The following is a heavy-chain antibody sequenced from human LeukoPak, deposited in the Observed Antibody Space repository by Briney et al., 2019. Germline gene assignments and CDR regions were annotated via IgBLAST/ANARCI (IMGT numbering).Heavy chain of an antibody. CDR1: GFTFGTYA. CDR2: ISSDENTQ. J-gene: IGHJ4*02. CDR3: AKPDCTTIYCYTLPY. D-gene: IGHD2/OR15-2a*01. V-gene: IGHV3-30*04. Sequence: GGSLRLSCAASGFTFGTYAMHWVRQAPGKGVEWLAIISSDENTQYYADSVKGRFTISRDTSRNTLYLQMSRLCGDDTALYYCAKPDCTTIYCYTLPYWGQGTAVTVSS.